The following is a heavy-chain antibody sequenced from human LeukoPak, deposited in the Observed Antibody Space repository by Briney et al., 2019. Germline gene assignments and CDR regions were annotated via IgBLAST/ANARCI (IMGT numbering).Heavy chain of an antibody. J-gene: IGHJ5*02. CDR1: GVSVSSSDNY. D-gene: IGHD3-9*01. CDR2: IYYSGST. Sequence: SETLSLTCTVSGVSVSSSDNYWSWIRQSPGKGLEWIGYIYYSGSTYYNPSLKSRVTISVDTSKNQFSLKLSSVTAADTAVYYCARVMGLRYLDWLLHWFDPWGQGTLVTVSS. V-gene: IGHV4-31*03. CDR3: ARVMGLRYLDWLLHWFDP.